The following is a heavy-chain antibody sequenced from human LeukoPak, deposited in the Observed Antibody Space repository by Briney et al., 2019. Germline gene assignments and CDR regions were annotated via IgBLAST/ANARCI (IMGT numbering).Heavy chain of an antibody. CDR3: ARDRSQGYFDWLLSDTNAFDI. J-gene: IGHJ3*02. D-gene: IGHD3-9*01. V-gene: IGHV1-18*01. CDR2: ISTYNGTT. Sequence: ASVKVSCTASGYTFTSYGISWVRQAPGQGLEWMWWISTYNGTTNYAQKLQGRVTMTTGTSTNTAYMELRSLRADDTAVYYCARDRSQGYFDWLLSDTNAFDIGGEGTMVTVSS. CDR1: GYTFTSYG.